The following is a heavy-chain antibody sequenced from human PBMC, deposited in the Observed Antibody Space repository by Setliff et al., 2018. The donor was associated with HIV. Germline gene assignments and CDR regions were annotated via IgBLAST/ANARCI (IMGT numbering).Heavy chain of an antibody. CDR1: GFTVTTYW. CDR3: ARKLRPGHGVDV. D-gene: IGHD3-10*01. J-gene: IGHJ6*02. CDR2: IKQDGSEK. Sequence: LRLSWAASGFTVTTYWMSWVRQAPGKGLEWVANIKQDGSEKYYLDSVKGRFTISRDNAKNSLYLQMNSLRAEDTAIYYCARKLRPGHGVDVWGQGTTVTVSS. V-gene: IGHV3-7*01.